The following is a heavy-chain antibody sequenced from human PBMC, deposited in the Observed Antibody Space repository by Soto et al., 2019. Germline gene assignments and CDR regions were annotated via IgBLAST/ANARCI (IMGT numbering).Heavy chain of an antibody. J-gene: IGHJ6*02. CDR1: GGTFSSYA. Sequence: GASVKVSCKASGGTFSSYAISWVRQAPGQGLEWMGGIIPIFGTANYAQKFQGRVTITADKSTSTAYMELSSLRSEDTAVYYCARDRDEAVAGTRPSGYYYYGMDVWGQGTTVTVSS. V-gene: IGHV1-69*06. D-gene: IGHD6-19*01. CDR3: ARDRDEAVAGTRPSGYYYYGMDV. CDR2: IIPIFGTA.